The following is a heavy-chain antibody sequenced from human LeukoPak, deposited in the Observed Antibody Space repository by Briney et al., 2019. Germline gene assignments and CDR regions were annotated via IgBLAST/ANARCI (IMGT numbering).Heavy chain of an antibody. J-gene: IGHJ6*03. CDR1: GFAVSDSY. V-gene: IGHV3-53*01. CDR3: AKSIGCSGGICYSADYYYMDV. Sequence: PGGSLRLSCAASGFAVSDSYMSWVRQVPGKGLEWVSFIYTGGNTYYADSVKGRFTISRDNSKNTQFLQMNSLRDDDTAVYYCAKSIGCSGGICYSADYYYMDVWGKGTTVTVSS. D-gene: IGHD2-15*01. CDR2: IYTGGNT.